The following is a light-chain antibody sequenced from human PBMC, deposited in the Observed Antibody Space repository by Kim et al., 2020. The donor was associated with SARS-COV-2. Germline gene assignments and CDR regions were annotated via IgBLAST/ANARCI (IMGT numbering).Light chain of an antibody. CDR2: DVS. CDR1: SSDVGGYNY. V-gene: IGLV2-14*01. CDR3: SSYTSSSTRV. J-gene: IGLJ3*02. Sequence: QSALTQPASVSGSPGQSITISCTGTSSDVGGYNYVSWYQQHPGKAPKLMIYDVSKRPSGVSNRFSGSKSGNTASLTISGLQAEDEADYYCSSYTSSSTRVFGGGTQPTVL.